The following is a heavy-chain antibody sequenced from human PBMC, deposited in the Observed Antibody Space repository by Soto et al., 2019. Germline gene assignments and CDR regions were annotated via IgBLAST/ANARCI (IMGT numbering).Heavy chain of an antibody. D-gene: IGHD5-18*01. CDR1: GFCFTYFW. CDR2: IDPSDSYT. Sequence: ESRQVSGKGSGFCFTYFWISGVPQITGKGLEWMRRIDPSDSYTNYSPSFQGHVTISADKSISTAYLQWSSRKASDTAMYDCARGAMVTSYYYGMEGWGQGTTVTVS. CDR3: ARGAMVTSYYYGMEG. J-gene: IGHJ6*02. V-gene: IGHV5-10-1*01.